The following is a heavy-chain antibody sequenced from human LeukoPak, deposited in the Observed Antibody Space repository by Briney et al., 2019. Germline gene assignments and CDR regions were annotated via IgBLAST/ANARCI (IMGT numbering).Heavy chain of an antibody. CDR2: IYHSGST. Sequence: PSETLSLTCTVSGYSISSGYYWGWIRQPPGKGLEWIGSIYHSGSTYYNPSLKSRVTISVDTSKNQFSLKLSSVTAADTAVYYSTSGWGMDVWGKGTTVTVSS. D-gene: IGHD6-19*01. V-gene: IGHV4-38-2*02. CDR3: TSGWGMDV. J-gene: IGHJ6*04. CDR1: GYSISSGYY.